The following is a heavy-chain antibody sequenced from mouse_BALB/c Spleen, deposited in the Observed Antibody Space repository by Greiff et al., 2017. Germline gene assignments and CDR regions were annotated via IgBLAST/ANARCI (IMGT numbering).Heavy chain of an antibody. CDR2: INPGSGGT. CDR1: GYAFTNYL. V-gene: IGHV1-54*01. Sequence: QVQLQQSGAELVRPGTSVKVSCKASGYAFTNYLIEWVKQRPGQGLEWIGVINPGSGGTNYNEKFKGKATLTADKSSSTAYMQLSSLTSDDSAVYVCARSSWYFDVWGEGTTVTVSS. D-gene: IGHD1-1*01. J-gene: IGHJ1*01. CDR3: ARSSWYFDV.